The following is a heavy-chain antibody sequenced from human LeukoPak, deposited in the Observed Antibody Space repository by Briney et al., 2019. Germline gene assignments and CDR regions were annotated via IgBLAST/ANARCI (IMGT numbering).Heavy chain of an antibody. V-gene: IGHV4-59*08. CDR3: ARRDCSSTSCYEGENWFDP. J-gene: IGHJ5*02. CDR2: IYYSGST. Sequence: SETLSLTCTVSGGSISSYYWSWIRQPPGKGLEWIGYIYYSGSTNYNPSLKSRVTISVDTSKNQFSLKLSSVTAADTAVYYCARRDCSSTSCYEGENWFDPWGQGTLVTASS. CDR1: GGSISSYY. D-gene: IGHD2-2*01.